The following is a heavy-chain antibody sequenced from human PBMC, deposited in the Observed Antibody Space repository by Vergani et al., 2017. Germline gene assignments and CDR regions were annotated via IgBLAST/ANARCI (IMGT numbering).Heavy chain of an antibody. CDR1: GFTFSSYW. V-gene: IGHV3-7*01. CDR3: ARGPGATIFGVVIDYYYYGMDV. D-gene: IGHD3-3*01. Sequence: EVQLVESGGGLVQPGGSLRLSCAASGFTFSSYWMSWVRQAPGKGLEWVANIKQDGSEKYYVDSVKGRFTISRDNAKNSLYLQMNSLRAEDTAVYYCARGPGATIFGVVIDYYYYGMDVWGQGTTVTVSS. CDR2: IKQDGSEK. J-gene: IGHJ6*02.